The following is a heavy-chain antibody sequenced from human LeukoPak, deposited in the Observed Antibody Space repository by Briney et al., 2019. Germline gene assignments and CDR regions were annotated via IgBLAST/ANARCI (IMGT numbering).Heavy chain of an antibody. CDR2: IYNSGTT. CDR1: GASISSYY. Sequence: SETLSLTCSVSGASISSYYWSWIRQSPGKGLEWIGYIYNSGTTNYNPSLKSRVSISKDVSKNQFSLRVTSVTAADTAVYYCARVGGGPSWCFDIWGQGTVVTVSS. CDR3: ARVGGGPSWCFDI. J-gene: IGHJ3*02. D-gene: IGHD3-16*01. V-gene: IGHV4-59*01.